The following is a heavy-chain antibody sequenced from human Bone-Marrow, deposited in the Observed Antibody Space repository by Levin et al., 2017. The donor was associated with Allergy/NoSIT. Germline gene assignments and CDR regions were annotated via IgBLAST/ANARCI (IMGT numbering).Heavy chain of an antibody. J-gene: IGHJ4*02. Sequence: GESLKISCAASGFTFSSYAMSWVRQAPGKGLEWVSTISGSSGSTYYADSVKGRFTISRDNSKNTLYLQMNSLRAEDTDVCYCAKGQFARTTPRSLDFWGQGTLVTVSS. CDR2: ISGSSGST. CDR3: AKGQFARTTPRSLDF. D-gene: IGHD1-14*01. V-gene: IGHV3-23*01. CDR1: GFTFSSYA.